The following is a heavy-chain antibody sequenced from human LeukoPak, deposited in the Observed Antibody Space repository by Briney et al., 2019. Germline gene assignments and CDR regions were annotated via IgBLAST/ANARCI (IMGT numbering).Heavy chain of an antibody. Sequence: SEALSLTCAVYGVSFSGYYWSWLRQPPGKGLDWIGEINHSGSTNYNPSLKSRVTISVDTSKNQFSLELSSVTAADTAVYYCARGRGYCSSTSCYSNWFDPWGQGTLVTVSS. V-gene: IGHV4-34*01. CDR2: INHSGST. D-gene: IGHD2-2*01. J-gene: IGHJ5*02. CDR3: ARGRGYCSSTSCYSNWFDP. CDR1: GVSFSGYY.